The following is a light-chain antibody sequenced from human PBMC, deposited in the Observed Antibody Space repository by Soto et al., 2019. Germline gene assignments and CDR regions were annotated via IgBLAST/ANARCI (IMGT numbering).Light chain of an antibody. CDR1: QNIRSW. V-gene: IGKV1-5*03. CDR2: EAS. J-gene: IGKJ4*01. Sequence: DIQMTQSPSTLSASVGDRVTITCRASQNIRSWLAWYQRKPGKAPKLLIYEASNLPSGVPSRFSGSRSRTEFTLTISSLQPDDFATYYCLQYDTYSTFGGGTRVEI. CDR3: LQYDTYST.